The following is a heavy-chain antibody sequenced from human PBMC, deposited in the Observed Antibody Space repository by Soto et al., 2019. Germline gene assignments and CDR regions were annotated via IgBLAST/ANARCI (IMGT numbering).Heavy chain of an antibody. D-gene: IGHD1-26*01. CDR1: RGSLSGYD. V-gene: IGHV4-34*01. J-gene: IGHJ4*02. CDR2: INEGGLT. CDR3: ARCPHYCQTSGQTQADD. Sequence: PSENLDLNCAVYRGSLSGYDWTWVRHSPRKGLEWIGDINEGGLTNVNPYLESRLTISVDTSKKEYSLKLTSVTAADTAVYFCARCPHYCQTSGQTQADDWGRGTLLTVS.